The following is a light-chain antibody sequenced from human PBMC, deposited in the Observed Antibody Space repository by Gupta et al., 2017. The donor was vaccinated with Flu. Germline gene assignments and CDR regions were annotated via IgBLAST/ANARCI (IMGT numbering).Light chain of an antibody. CDR3: QQYNGFPLT. CDR1: QSISGW. CDR2: EAY. Sequence: PSTLSASVGDRVTITCRASQSISGWLAWYQQKPGKAPKVLIYEAYRLESGVPSRFSGSGSGTEFTLTISSLQPDDFATYFCQQYNGFPLTFGHGTKVDIK. V-gene: IGKV1-5*03. J-gene: IGKJ3*01.